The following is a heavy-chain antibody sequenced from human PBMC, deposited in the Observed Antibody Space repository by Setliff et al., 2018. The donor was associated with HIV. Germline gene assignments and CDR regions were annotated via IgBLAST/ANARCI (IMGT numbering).Heavy chain of an antibody. J-gene: IGHJ4*02. V-gene: IGHV1-69*13. CDR3: ARETEVKGYYDSSGSWGLGY. Sequence: SVKVSCKASGGTFSSYAISWVRQAPGQGLEWMGGIIPIFGTANYAQKFQGRVTITADESTSIAYMELSTLTSDDTAVYYCARETEVKGYYDSSGSWGLGYWGQGTLVTVSS. D-gene: IGHD3-22*01. CDR1: GGTFSSYA. CDR2: IIPIFGTA.